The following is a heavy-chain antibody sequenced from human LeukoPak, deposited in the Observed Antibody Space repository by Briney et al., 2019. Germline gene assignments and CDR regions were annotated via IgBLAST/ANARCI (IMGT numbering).Heavy chain of an antibody. CDR1: GGTFSSYA. Sequence: AASVKVSCKASGGTFSSYAISWVRQAPGQGLEWMGRIIPILGIANYAQKFQGRVTITADKSTSTAYMELSSLRSEDTAVYYCARGIYGDYGNWFDPGGQGTLVTVSS. CDR3: ARGIYGDYGNWFDP. J-gene: IGHJ5*02. D-gene: IGHD4-17*01. CDR2: IIPILGIA. V-gene: IGHV1-69*04.